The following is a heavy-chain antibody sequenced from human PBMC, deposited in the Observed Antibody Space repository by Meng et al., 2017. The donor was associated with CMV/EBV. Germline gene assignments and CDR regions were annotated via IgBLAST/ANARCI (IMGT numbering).Heavy chain of an antibody. Sequence: GESLKISCTVSGFIFSTYAMHWVRQAPGKGLEWVALVSYDGSNKYYADSVKGRFTISRDNSKNTLYLQMNSLRPEDTAVYYCARDLRDWFDPWGQGTLVTVSS. J-gene: IGHJ5*02. CDR2: VSYDGSNK. CDR3: ARDLRDWFDP. CDR1: GFIFSTYA. V-gene: IGHV3-30-3*01. D-gene: IGHD3-16*01.